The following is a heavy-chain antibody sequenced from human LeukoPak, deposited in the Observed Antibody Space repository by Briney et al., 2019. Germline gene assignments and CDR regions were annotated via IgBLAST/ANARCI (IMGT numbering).Heavy chain of an antibody. CDR3: AKGAYPADWFDP. J-gene: IGHJ5*02. CDR2: IRYDGSNK. CDR1: GFTFSSYG. V-gene: IGHV3-30*02. Sequence: GGSLRLSCAASGFTFSSYGMHWVRQAPGKGLEWVAFIRYDGSNKYYADSVKGRFTISRDNSKNTLYLQMNSLRAEDTAVYYCAKGAYPADWFDPWGQGTLVTVSS.